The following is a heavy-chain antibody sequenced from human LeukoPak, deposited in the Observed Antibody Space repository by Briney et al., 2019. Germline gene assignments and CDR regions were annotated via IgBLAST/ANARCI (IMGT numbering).Heavy chain of an antibody. V-gene: IGHV3-7*01. D-gene: IGHD2-8*01. CDR1: GFTFITYW. CDR3: ATDRDNGEWQKPFDS. CDR2: INQDASEI. J-gene: IGHJ4*02. Sequence: GGSLRLSCASSGFTFITYWRNWYRQAPGKGVEGVGNINQDASEINYVASVRGRFTISRDNAKNSLHLQMNSLRAEDTALYYCATDRDNGEWQKPFDSWGPGTLVTVSS.